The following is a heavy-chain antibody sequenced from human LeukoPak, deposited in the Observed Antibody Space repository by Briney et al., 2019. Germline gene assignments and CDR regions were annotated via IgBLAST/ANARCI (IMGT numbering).Heavy chain of an antibody. J-gene: IGHJ4*02. CDR2: IYYSGST. CDR1: GGSISSYY. CDR3: ARHGTLGSITNPLDY. V-gene: IGHV4-59*08. D-gene: IGHD7-27*01. Sequence: PSETLSLTCTVSGGSISSYYWSWIRQAPGKGLEWIGNIYYSGSTNYNPSLKSRVTISVDASKNQFSLKLSSVTAADTAVYYCARHGTLGSITNPLDYWGQGTLDTLPS.